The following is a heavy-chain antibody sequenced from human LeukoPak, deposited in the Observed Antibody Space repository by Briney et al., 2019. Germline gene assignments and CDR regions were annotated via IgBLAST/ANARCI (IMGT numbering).Heavy chain of an antibody. CDR1: GASIDSYY. J-gene: IGHJ4*02. Sequence: SETLSLTCTISGASIDSYYWSWIRQPPGKGLEWIGCLYYTGSTSLNPSLESRVTISVDSSKTQFFLNLKSLTAADTAVYYCARRSDYVWGDFRYVAAFDSWGQGTLVTVSS. V-gene: IGHV4-59*04. D-gene: IGHD3-16*02. CDR2: LYYTGST. CDR3: ARRSDYVWGDFRYVAAFDS.